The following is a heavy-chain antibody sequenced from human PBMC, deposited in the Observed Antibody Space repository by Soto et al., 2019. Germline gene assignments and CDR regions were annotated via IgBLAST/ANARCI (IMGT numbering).Heavy chain of an antibody. CDR3: ARIVGASNYYYYYGTDV. Sequence: SGPTLVNPTQTLTLTCTFSGFSLSITGVGVGWIRQPPGKALEWLALIYWNDDKRYSPSLKSRLTITKDTSKNQVVLTMTNMDPVDTATYYCARIVGASNYYYYYGTDVWGQGTTVTVSS. J-gene: IGHJ6*02. CDR1: GFSLSITGVG. CDR2: IYWNDDK. D-gene: IGHD1-26*01. V-gene: IGHV2-5*01.